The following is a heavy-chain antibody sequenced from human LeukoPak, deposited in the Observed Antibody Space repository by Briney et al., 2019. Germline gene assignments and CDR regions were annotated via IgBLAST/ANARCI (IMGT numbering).Heavy chain of an antibody. V-gene: IGHV1-69*05. CDR2: IIPIFGTA. J-gene: IGHJ4*02. CDR3: ASTYCTNGVCYAGPFDY. CDR1: GGTFSSYA. Sequence: ASVKVSCXASGGTFSSYAISWVRQAPGQGLEWMGGIIPIFGTANYAQKFQGRVTITTDESTSTAYMELSSLRSEDTAVYYCASTYCTNGVCYAGPFDYWGQGTLVTVSS. D-gene: IGHD2-8*01.